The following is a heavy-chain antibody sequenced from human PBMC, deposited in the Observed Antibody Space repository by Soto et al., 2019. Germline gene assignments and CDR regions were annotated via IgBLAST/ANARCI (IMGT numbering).Heavy chain of an antibody. D-gene: IGHD3-22*01. Sequence: PSETLSLTCAVSGFSISSGCFWGWIRQPPGKGPEWLGSIYHSGTTYYNPSVKGRVTISVDTSKNQFSLKMSSVTAADTAVYYCARDSSGYYWFDPWGQGTLVTVSS. CDR2: IYHSGTT. V-gene: IGHV4-38-2*02. J-gene: IGHJ5*02. CDR3: ARDSSGYYWFDP. CDR1: GFSISSGCF.